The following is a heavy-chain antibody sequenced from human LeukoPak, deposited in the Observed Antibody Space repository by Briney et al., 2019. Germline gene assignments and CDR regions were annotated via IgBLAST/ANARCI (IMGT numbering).Heavy chain of an antibody. CDR3: ATILYGYGLDF. Sequence: GASVKVFCKVSGYTLTQLSIHWVRQAPGKGLEWLGSSDPQQTIYAQNFQGRVTMTEDTSTDTMFLDLSSLTSDDTAVYYCATILYGYGLDFWGKGTTVTVSS. CDR1: GYTLTQLS. D-gene: IGHD2/OR15-2a*01. V-gene: IGHV1-24*01. J-gene: IGHJ6*04. CDR2: SDPQQT.